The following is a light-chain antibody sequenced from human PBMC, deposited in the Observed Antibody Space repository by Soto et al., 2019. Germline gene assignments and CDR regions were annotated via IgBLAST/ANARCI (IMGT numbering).Light chain of an antibody. CDR3: QQHNSGYT. J-gene: IGKJ2*01. V-gene: IGKV1-5*01. Sequence: DIQMTQSPSTLSASVGDRVTITCRASQSIGSWLAWYQQKPGKAPKLLIYHASSLESGVTSRFSGSGSGTEFTLTISSLQPADFATYYCQQHNSGYTFSQGTKVEIK. CDR2: HAS. CDR1: QSIGSW.